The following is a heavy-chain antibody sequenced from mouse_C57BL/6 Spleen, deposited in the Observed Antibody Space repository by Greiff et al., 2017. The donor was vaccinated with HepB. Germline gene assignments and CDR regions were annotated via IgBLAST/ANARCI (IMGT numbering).Heavy chain of an antibody. CDR2: INPNNGGT. V-gene: IGHV1-26*01. CDR3: ARFHYYGSSLDY. CDR1: GYTFTDYY. J-gene: IGHJ2*01. Sequence: EVQLQQSGPELVKPGASVKISCKASGYTFTDYYMNWVKQSHAKSLEWIGDINPNNGGTSYNQKFKGKATLTVDKSSSTAYMELRSLTSEDSAVYYCARFHYYGSSLDYWGQGTTLTVSS. D-gene: IGHD1-1*01.